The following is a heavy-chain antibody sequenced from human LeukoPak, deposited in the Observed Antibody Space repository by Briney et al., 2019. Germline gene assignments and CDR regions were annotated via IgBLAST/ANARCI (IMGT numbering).Heavy chain of an antibody. CDR1: RFTFSNYE. V-gene: IGHV3-21*01. J-gene: IGHJ3*02. Sequence: KPGVSLRLSCEASRFTFSNYEMNWVRQAPGKGLEWVSSISSSSSYIYYADSVKGRFTISRDNAKNSLYLQMNSLRAEDTAVYYCARVGGDFYDSSGYYFWGVAAFDIWGQGTMVTVSS. D-gene: IGHD3-22*01. CDR3: ARVGGDFYDSSGYYFWGVAAFDI. CDR2: ISSSSSYI.